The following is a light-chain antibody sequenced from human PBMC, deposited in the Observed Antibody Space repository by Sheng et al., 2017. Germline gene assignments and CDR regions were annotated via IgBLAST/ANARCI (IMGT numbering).Light chain of an antibody. Sequence: QSALTQPRSVSGSPGQSVTISCTGTSSDVGGYNFVSWYQQRPGKAPKLMIYDVSKWPSGVPARFSGSKSGNTASLTISGLQAEDEADYYCCSYAGSYTLIFGEGTKLTVL. J-gene: IGLJ2*01. CDR3: CSYAGSYTLI. CDR1: SSDVGGYNF. V-gene: IGLV2-11*01. CDR2: DVS.